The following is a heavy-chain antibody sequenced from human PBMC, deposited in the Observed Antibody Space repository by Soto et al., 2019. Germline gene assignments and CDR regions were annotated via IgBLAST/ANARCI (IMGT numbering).Heavy chain of an antibody. V-gene: IGHV3-23*01. CDR3: AKGFIVVVTVLRPDDAFDV. CDR1: GFTFGNYG. CDR2: ISGGGGYT. Sequence: VQLLESGGGLVQPGGSLRLSCATSGFTFGNYGMNWVRQAPGKGLEWVSGISGGGGYTYYADSVKGRFTISRDPSKNAVVLEMNSLRAEDTAVYYCAKGFIVVVTVLRPDDAFDVWGQWTLVTVSS. J-gene: IGHJ3*01. D-gene: IGHD2-21*02.